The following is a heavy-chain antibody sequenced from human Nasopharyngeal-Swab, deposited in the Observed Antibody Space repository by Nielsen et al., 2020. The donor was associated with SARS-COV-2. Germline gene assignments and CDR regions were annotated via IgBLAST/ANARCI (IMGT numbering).Heavy chain of an antibody. CDR3: VRGYSYGLRDYFDY. D-gene: IGHD5-18*01. V-gene: IGHV3-9*01. Sequence: SLKISCAASGFTFDDYAMHWVRQAPGKGLEWVSGISWNSGSTGYADSVKGRFTISRDNAKNSLYLQMNSLRAEDTALYYFVRGYSYGLRDYFDYWGQGTLVTVSS. CDR2: ISWNSGST. J-gene: IGHJ4*02. CDR1: GFTFDDYA.